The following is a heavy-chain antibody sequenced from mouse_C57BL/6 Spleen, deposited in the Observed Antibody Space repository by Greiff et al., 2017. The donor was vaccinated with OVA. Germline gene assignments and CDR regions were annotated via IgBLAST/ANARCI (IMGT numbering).Heavy chain of an antibody. Sequence: EVMLVESGGGLVKPGGSLTLSCAASGFTFSDYGMHWVRPAPEKGLEWVAYISSGSSTIYYADTVTGRFTISRDNAKNTLFLQMTSLRSEDTAMYYCAREAATTVVGPYYAMDYWGQGTSVTVSS. D-gene: IGHD1-1*01. V-gene: IGHV5-17*01. J-gene: IGHJ4*01. CDR2: ISSGSSTI. CDR3: AREAATTVVGPYYAMDY. CDR1: GFTFSDYG.